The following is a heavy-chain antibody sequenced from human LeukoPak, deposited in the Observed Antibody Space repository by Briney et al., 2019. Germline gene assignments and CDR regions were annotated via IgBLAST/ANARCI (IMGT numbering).Heavy chain of an antibody. CDR3: AKDGNTVGIAVAGTISTLFDY. CDR2: ISGSGGSI. V-gene: IGHV3-23*01. J-gene: IGHJ4*02. D-gene: IGHD6-19*01. CDR1: GFTSSSYG. Sequence: GGSLRLSCAASGFTSSSYGMSWVRQAPGKGLEWVSAISGSGGSIYYADSVKGRFTISRDNSKNTLYLQMNSLRAEDTAVYYCAKDGNTVGIAVAGTISTLFDYWGQGTLVTVSS.